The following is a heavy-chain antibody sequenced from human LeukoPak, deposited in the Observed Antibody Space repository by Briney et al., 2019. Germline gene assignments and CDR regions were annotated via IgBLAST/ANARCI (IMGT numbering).Heavy chain of an antibody. CDR1: GFTFSNYN. V-gene: IGHV3-21*01. Sequence: GGSLRLSCAASGFTFSNYNFYWVRQAPGKGLEWVSSISSTSSYIYYADSMKGRFTISRDNAKNSLYLQTNSLSVEDTAVYYCARAQYYSDNTGYYYLHYWGQGTLVTVSS. CDR2: ISSTSSYI. CDR3: ARAQYYSDNTGYYYLHY. D-gene: IGHD3-22*01. J-gene: IGHJ4*02.